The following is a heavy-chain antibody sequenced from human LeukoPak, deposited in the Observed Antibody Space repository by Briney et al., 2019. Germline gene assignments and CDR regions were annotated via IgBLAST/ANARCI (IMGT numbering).Heavy chain of an antibody. J-gene: IGHJ5*02. D-gene: IGHD4-17*01. CDR3: ARTNYGDYRNWFDP. V-gene: IGHV2-70*04. CDR1: GFSLSTSGMR. CDR2: IDWDDDK. Sequence: ESGPTLVNPPQTLTLTCTFSGFSLSTSGMRVSWIRQPPGKALEWLARIDWDDDKFYSTSLKTRLTISKDTSKNQVVLTMTNMDPVDTATYYCARTNYGDYRNWFDPWGQGTLVTVSS.